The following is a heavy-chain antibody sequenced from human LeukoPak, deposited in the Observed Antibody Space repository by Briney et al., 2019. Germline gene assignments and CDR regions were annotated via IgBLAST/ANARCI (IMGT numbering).Heavy chain of an antibody. Sequence: GGSLRLSCAASGFTVSSNYMSWVRQAPGKGLEWVSVIYSGGSTYYADSVKGRFTISRDNSKNTLYLQMNSLRAEDAAVYYCARDMDSSGYYFDYWGQGTLVTVSS. D-gene: IGHD3-22*01. CDR3: ARDMDSSGYYFDY. CDR2: IYSGGST. J-gene: IGHJ4*02. CDR1: GFTVSSNY. V-gene: IGHV3-66*01.